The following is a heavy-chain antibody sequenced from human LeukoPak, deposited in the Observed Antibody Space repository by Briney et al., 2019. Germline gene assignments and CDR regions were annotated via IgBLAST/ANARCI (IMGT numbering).Heavy chain of an antibody. Sequence: GGSLRLSCAASGFTFTNYAMTWVRQAPGKGLEWVSSISASGVMTYYADSVKGRFTASRDNSNNSLYLQMSSLTAADTAVYYCAKDRSIGTYYTFDHWGQGTLVTVSS. V-gene: IGHV3-23*01. CDR2: ISASGVMT. CDR1: GFTFTNYA. CDR3: AKDRSIGTYYTFDH. J-gene: IGHJ4*02. D-gene: IGHD1-26*01.